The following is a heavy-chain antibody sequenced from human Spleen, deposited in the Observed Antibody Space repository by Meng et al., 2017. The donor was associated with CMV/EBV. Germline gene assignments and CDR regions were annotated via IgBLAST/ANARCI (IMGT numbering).Heavy chain of an antibody. V-gene: IGHV3-53*01. CDR3: VRVVGLHFDC. J-gene: IGHJ4*02. Sequence: GESLKISCAGSGFSVSSKYMSSVRQAPGKGLEWVSVIYSAGSTYYADSVKGRVTISRDNSRNTLYFQMNSLRAEDTAVYYCVRVVGLHFDCWGQGTLVTVSS. CDR2: IYSAGST. CDR1: GFSVSSKY. D-gene: IGHD2-15*01.